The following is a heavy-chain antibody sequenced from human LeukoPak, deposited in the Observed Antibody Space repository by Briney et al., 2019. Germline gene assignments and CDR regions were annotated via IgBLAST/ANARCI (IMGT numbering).Heavy chain of an antibody. CDR1: GYTFTGYY. V-gene: IGHV1-2*02. D-gene: IGHD2-2*02. Sequence: ASVKVSCKASGYTFTGYYIQWMRQAPGQGLEWMGWINPDSGGTKYAQSLQGRVTMTRDTSISTAHMELSRLGSDDTAVYYCARLREGLYHFDSWGQGTLVTVSS. CDR3: ARLREGLYHFDS. CDR2: INPDSGGT. J-gene: IGHJ4*02.